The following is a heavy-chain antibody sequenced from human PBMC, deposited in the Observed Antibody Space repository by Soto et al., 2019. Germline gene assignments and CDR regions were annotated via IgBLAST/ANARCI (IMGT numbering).Heavy chain of an antibody. Sequence: PGGSLRLSCAASGFTFSDSWMDWVRQAPGKGPEWVANIKQDGSEKNYVDSVKGRFTIYRDNAKNSMYLKMNSLRAEDTAVYYCSSLGRHGWRQGTKATV. CDR1: GFTFSDSW. J-gene: IGHJ3*01. D-gene: IGHD3-16*01. CDR3: SSLGRHG. CDR2: IKQDGSEK. V-gene: IGHV3-7*01.